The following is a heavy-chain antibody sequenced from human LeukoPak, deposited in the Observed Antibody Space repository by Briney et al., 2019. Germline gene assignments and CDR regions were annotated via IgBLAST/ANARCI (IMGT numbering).Heavy chain of an antibody. CDR3: ARDSAATALYYYGLDV. CDR2: IYYSGST. V-gene: IGHV4-31*03. CDR1: GGSISTGGHY. D-gene: IGHD6-25*01. Sequence: PSQTLSLTCNVSGGSISTGGHYWSWIRQHPGKGLEWIGYIYYSGSTYYNPSLKSRVTISVDTSKNQFSLKLSSVTAADTAVYYCARDSAATALYYYGLDVWGQGTTVTVSS. J-gene: IGHJ6*02.